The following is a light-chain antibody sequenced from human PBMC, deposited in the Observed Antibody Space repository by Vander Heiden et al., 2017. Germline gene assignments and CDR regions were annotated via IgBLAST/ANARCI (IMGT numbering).Light chain of an antibody. CDR2: ANS. CDR3: QSYDSSLSGVV. V-gene: IGLV1-40*01. J-gene: IGLJ2*01. CDR1: SSNIGAGYD. Sequence: QSVLTQPPSGSGAPRQRVTISCTGSSSNIGAGYDVSWYQQLPGTAPKLLNYANSNRPAGVPDRFSGSKSGTSASLAITGLQAEDEADYYRQSYDSSLSGVVFGGGTKLTVL.